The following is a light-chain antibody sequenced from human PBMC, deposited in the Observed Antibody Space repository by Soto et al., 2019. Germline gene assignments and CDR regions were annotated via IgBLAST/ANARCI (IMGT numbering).Light chain of an antibody. V-gene: IGLV2-14*01. CDR2: DVS. CDR1: SSDVGGYNY. Sequence: QSALTQPASVSGSPGQSITISCTGTSSDVGGYNYVSWYQQHPGKAPKLMIYDVSNRPSGVSNRFSGSKSGNTASLTISGLQAEDEADYYCSSYTSSCTQVFGTGTKSPS. J-gene: IGLJ1*01. CDR3: SSYTSSCTQV.